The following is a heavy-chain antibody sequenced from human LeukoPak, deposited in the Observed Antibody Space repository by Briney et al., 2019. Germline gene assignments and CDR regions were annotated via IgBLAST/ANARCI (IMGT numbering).Heavy chain of an antibody. CDR3: AREIAVPDSWNFDY. Sequence: PSGTLSLTCTVSGGSISSYYWSWTRQPAGKGLEWIGRIYTSGSTNYNPSLKSRVTMSVDTSKNQFSLKLSSVTAADTAEYYCAREIAVPDSWNFDYWGQGTLVTVSS. CDR1: GGSISSYY. V-gene: IGHV4-4*07. J-gene: IGHJ4*02. CDR2: IYTSGST. D-gene: IGHD6-19*01.